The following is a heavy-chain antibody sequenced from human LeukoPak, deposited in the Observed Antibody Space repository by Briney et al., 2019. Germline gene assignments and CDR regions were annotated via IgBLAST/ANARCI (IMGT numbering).Heavy chain of an antibody. Sequence: SVKVSCKASGYTLTRYYMHWVRQAPGQGLEWMGGIIPIFGTANYAQKFQGRVTITTDESTSTAYMELSSLRSEDTAVYYCASSKRWLQFGLGYWGQGTLVTVSS. J-gene: IGHJ4*02. CDR1: GYTLTRYY. V-gene: IGHV1-69*05. CDR2: IIPIFGTA. D-gene: IGHD5-24*01. CDR3: ASSKRWLQFGLGY.